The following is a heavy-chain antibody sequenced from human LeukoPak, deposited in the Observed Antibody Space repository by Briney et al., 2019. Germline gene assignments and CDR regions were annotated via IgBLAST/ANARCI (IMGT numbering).Heavy chain of an antibody. D-gene: IGHD3-10*01. V-gene: IGHV1-18*01. CDR1: GYTFTSYG. J-gene: IGHJ4*02. CDR3: ARVLYYGSGSYYKAYFDY. CDR2: ISAYNGNT. Sequence: ASVKVSCKASGYTFTSYGISWVRQAPGQGLEWMGWISAYNGNTNYAQKLQGRVTMTTDTSTSTAYMELRSLRSDGTAVYYCARVLYYGSGSYYKAYFDYWGQGTLVTVSS.